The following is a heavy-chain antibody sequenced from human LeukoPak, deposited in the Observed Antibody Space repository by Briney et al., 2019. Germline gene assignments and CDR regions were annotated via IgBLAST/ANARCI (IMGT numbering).Heavy chain of an antibody. CDR2: IKQDGSEK. CDR3: ARESGYSYGGVCDY. V-gene: IGHV3-7*01. CDR1: GFTFSSYW. J-gene: IGHJ4*02. D-gene: IGHD5-18*01. Sequence: PGVSLRLSCAASGFTFSSYWMSWVRQAPGKGLEWVANIKQDGSEKYYVDSVKGRFTISRDNAKNSLYLQMNSLRAEDTAVYYCARESGYSYGGVCDYWGQGTLVTVSS.